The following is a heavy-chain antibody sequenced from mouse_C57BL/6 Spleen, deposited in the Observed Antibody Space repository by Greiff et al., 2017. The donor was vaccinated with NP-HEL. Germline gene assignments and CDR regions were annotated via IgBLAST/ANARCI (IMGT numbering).Heavy chain of an antibody. J-gene: IGHJ3*01. CDR2: INPSTGGT. V-gene: IGHV1-42*01. D-gene: IGHD4-1*01. CDR1: GYSFTGYY. Sequence: EVQRVESGPELVKPGASVKISCKASGYSFTGYYMNWVKQSPEKSLEWIGEINPSTGGTTYNQKFKAKATLTVDKSSSTAYMQLKSLTSEDSAVYYCARELAWFAYWGQGTLVTVSA. CDR3: ARELAWFAY.